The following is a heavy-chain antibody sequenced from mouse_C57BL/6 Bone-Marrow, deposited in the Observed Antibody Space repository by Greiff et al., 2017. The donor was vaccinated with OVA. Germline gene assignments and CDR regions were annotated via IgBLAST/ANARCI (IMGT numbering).Heavy chain of an antibody. J-gene: IGHJ3*01. D-gene: IGHD2-2*01. CDR2: ISYDGSN. V-gene: IGHV3-6*01. Sequence: DVKLQESGPGLVKPSQSLSLTCSVTGYSITSGYYWNWIRQFPGNKLEWMGYISYDGSNNYNPSLKNRISITRDTSKNQFFLKLNSVTTEDTATYYCAREDGYDWFAYWGQGTLVTVSA. CDR1: GYSITSGYY. CDR3: AREDGYDWFAY.